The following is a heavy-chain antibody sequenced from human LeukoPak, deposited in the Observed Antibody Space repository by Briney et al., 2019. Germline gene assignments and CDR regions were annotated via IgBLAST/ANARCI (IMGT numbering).Heavy chain of an antibody. D-gene: IGHD3-22*01. CDR1: GGSISSGDYY. J-gene: IGHJ5*02. CDR2: IYYSGST. V-gene: IGHV4-30-4*08. Sequence: SETLSLTCTVSGGSISSGDYYWSWIRQPPGKGLEWIGYIYYSGSTYYNPSLKSRVTISVDTSKNQFSLKLSSVTAADTAVYYCARDPFPHAINYYDSSGYPWGQGTLVTVSP. CDR3: ARDPFPHAINYYDSSGYP.